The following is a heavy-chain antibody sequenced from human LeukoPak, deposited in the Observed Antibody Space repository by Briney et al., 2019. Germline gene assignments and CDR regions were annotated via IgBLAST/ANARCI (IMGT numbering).Heavy chain of an antibody. Sequence: SETLSLTCSVSGGSISSDCCYWAWIRQPTGKGPEWIGSIYYLGTTHYNPSLKSRVTISVDTSRNQFSLKLTSVTAADTAVYFCARHPRGELDYWGQGALVTVSS. CDR1: GGSISSDCCY. CDR3: ARHPRGELDY. CDR2: IYYLGTT. J-gene: IGHJ4*02. D-gene: IGHD3-16*01. V-gene: IGHV4-39*01.